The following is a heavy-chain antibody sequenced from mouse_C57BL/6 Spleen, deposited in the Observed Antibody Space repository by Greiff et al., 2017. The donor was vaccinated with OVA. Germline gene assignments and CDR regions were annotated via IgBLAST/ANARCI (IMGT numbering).Heavy chain of an antibody. CDR1: GFSFNTYA. J-gene: IGHJ1*03. Sequence: EVMLVESGGGLVQPKGSLKLSCAASGFSFNTYAMNWVRQAPGKGLEWVARIRSKSNNYATYYADSVKDRFTISRDDSESMLYLQMNNLKTEDTAMYYCVRTSTYDYDGDWYFDVWGTGTTVTVSS. D-gene: IGHD2-4*01. CDR3: VRTSTYDYDGDWYFDV. CDR2: IRSKSNNYAT. V-gene: IGHV10-1*01.